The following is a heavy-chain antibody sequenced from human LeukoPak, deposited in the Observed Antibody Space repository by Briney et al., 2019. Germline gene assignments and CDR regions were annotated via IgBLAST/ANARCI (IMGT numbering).Heavy chain of an antibody. Sequence: SETLSLTCTVSGDSISSGSYYWSWIRQPAGKGLEWIGRIYTSGSTNYNPSLKSRVTISVDTSKNQFSLKLSSVTAADTTVYYCARADGGWYYFDYWGQGILVTVSS. CDR3: ARADGGWYYFDY. CDR1: GDSISSGSYY. D-gene: IGHD6-19*01. CDR2: IYTSGST. V-gene: IGHV4-61*02. J-gene: IGHJ4*02.